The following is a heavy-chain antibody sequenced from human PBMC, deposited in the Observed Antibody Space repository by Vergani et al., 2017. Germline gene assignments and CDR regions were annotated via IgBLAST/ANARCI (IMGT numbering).Heavy chain of an antibody. V-gene: IGHV4-39*07. CDR3: ARQTLITIFGVVHFDY. CDR1: GGSISSSSSY. D-gene: IGHD3-3*01. CDR2: IYYSGST. Sequence: QLQLQESGPGLVKPSETLSLTCTVSGGSISSSSSYWGWIRHPPGKGLEWIGSIYYSGSTYYNPSPKSRVTISVDTSKNQFSLKLSSVTAADTAVYYCARQTLITIFGVVHFDYWGQGTLVTVSS. J-gene: IGHJ4*02.